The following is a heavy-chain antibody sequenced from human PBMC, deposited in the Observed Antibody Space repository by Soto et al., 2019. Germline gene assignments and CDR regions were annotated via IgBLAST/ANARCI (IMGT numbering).Heavy chain of an antibody. V-gene: IGHV4-34*01. D-gene: IGHD3-16*01. Sequence: SETLSLTCAVYGGFLSESYWTWIHQPPGKGLEWIGEINHVGGTNYNPSLKSRVTMSVDTSQNQFSLRLISVTAADTAMYFCVRIRYQLPSSVLWLDPWGQGTPVTVSS. CDR2: INHVGGT. CDR1: GGFLSESY. CDR3: VRIRYQLPSSVLWLDP. J-gene: IGHJ5*02.